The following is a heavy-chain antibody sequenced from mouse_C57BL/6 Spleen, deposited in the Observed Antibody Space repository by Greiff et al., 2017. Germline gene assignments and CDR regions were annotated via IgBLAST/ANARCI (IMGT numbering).Heavy chain of an antibody. Sequence: EVKLVESGGGLVQPGGSLSLSCAASGFTFTDYYMSWVRQPPGKALEWLGFIRNKANGYTTEYSVSVKGRITMSRDNSQSILYLQMLALRAGDSAAYYCARYATLGPFGYWGQGTTLTVAS. J-gene: IGHJ2*01. V-gene: IGHV7-3*01. CDR3: ARYATLGPFGY. D-gene: IGHD4-1*01. CDR2: IRNKANGYTT. CDR1: GFTFTDYY.